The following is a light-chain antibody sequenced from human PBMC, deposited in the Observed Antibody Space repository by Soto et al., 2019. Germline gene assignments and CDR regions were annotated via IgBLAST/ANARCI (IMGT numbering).Light chain of an antibody. CDR3: QQYDNLTS. CDR2: DAS. V-gene: IGKV1-33*01. CDR1: QGISNY. J-gene: IGKJ4*01. Sequence: DIQMTQSPSSLSASVGDRVTLTCQASQGISNYLNWYQKQPGKAPKLLIYDASKLNIGVPSRFRGSGSGTDFSLTITSLQPEDFATYYCQQYDNLTSFGGGTKVDIK.